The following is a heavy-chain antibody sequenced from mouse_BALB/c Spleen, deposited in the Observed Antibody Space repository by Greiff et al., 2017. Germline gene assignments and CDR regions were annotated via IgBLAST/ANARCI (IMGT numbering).Heavy chain of an antibody. V-gene: IGHV5-4*02. CDR1: GFTFSDYY. J-gene: IGHJ3*01. CDR3: ARDRGGYDGFAY. D-gene: IGHD2-2*01. CDR2: ISDGGSYT. Sequence: EVMLVESGGGLVKPGGSLKLSCAASGFTFSDYYMYWVRQTPEKRLEWVATISDGGSYTYYPDSVKGRFTISRDNAKNNLYLQMSSLKSEDTAMYYCARDRGGYDGFAYWGQGTLVTVSA.